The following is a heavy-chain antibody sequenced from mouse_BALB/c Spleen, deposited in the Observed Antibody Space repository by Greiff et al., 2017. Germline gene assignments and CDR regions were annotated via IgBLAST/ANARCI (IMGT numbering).Heavy chain of an antibody. Sequence: EVKLMESGGGLVKPGGSLKLSCAASGFTFSSYAMSWVRQTPEKRLEWVASISSGGSTYYPDSVKGRFTISRDNARNILYLQMSSLRSEDTAMYYCARGPIYFPLDYWGQGTTLTVSS. CDR3: ARGPIYFPLDY. CDR1: GFTFSSYA. J-gene: IGHJ2*01. D-gene: IGHD2-1*01. V-gene: IGHV5-6-5*01. CDR2: ISSGGST.